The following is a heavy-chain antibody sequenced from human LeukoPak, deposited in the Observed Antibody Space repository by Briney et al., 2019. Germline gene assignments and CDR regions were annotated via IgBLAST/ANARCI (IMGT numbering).Heavy chain of an antibody. J-gene: IGHJ4*02. CDR2: VSYDGTNK. Sequence: GGSLRLSCAASGFTFSSYGMHWVRQAPGKGLEWVAVVSYDGTNKYYADSVKGRFTISRDNSKNTLYLQMSSLRAEDTAVYYCAKARGDPLFDYWGQGTLVTVSS. D-gene: IGHD2-21*02. CDR3: AKARGDPLFDY. CDR1: GFTFSSYG. V-gene: IGHV3-30*18.